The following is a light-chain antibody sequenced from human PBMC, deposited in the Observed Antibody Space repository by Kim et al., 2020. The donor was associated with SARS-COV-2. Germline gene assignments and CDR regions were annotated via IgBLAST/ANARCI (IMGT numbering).Light chain of an antibody. V-gene: IGLV3-1*01. CDR3: QAWVSSTVV. CDR1: ELGHKY. CDR2: QDV. Sequence: SVSPGQTASITCCEDELGHKYVSCDQQKPGKSPVLVIYQDVKRPSGIPERFSGSNSGNTATLTISGTQAMDEAAYYCQAWVSSTVVFGGGTQLTVL. J-gene: IGLJ2*01.